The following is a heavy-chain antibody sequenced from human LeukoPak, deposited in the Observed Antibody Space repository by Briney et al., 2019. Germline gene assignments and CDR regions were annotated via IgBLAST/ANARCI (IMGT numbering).Heavy chain of an antibody. CDR3: ARGTRMVRFFYRPFDY. Sequence: SETLSLTCAVYGGSFSSYYWSWIRQPPGKGLEWIGEINHSGSTNYNPSLKSRVTISVDTSKNQFSLKLSSVTAADTAVYYCARGTRMVRFFYRPFDYWGQGTLVTVSS. CDR2: INHSGST. D-gene: IGHD3-10*01. V-gene: IGHV4-34*01. J-gene: IGHJ4*02. CDR1: GGSFSSYY.